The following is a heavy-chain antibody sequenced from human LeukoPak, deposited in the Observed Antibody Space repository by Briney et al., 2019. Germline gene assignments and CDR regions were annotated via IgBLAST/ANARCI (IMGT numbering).Heavy chain of an antibody. V-gene: IGHV3-48*04. Sequence: GGSLRLSCAASGFTFSSYSMNWVRQAPGKGLEWVSYISSSSSTIYYADSVKGRFTISRDNAKNSLYLQMNSLRAEDTAVYYCARDRSRSRYGDYPASYYYGMDVWGQGTTVTVSS. CDR3: ARDRSRSRYGDYPASYYYGMDV. J-gene: IGHJ6*02. CDR2: ISSSSSTI. D-gene: IGHD4-17*01. CDR1: GFTFSSYS.